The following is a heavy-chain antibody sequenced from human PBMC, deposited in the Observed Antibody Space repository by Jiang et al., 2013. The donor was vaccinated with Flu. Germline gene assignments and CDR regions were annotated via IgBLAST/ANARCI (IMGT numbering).Heavy chain of an antibody. D-gene: IGHD3-22*01. J-gene: IGHJ4*02. Sequence: GLVKPSQTLSLTCNVSGGSISSGNYYWSWIRQHPGKGLEWIGYIYYSGSTYYNPSLKSRVTISLDTSKNQFSLQLNSVTPEDAAVYYCVRGTYRLGSNGYYYYYWGQGTLVTVSS. CDR1: GGSISSGNYY. CDR3: VRGTYRLGSNGYYYYY. V-gene: IGHV4-31*03. CDR2: IYYSGST.